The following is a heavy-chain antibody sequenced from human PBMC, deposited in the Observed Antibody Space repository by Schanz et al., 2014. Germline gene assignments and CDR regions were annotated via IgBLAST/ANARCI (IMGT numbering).Heavy chain of an antibody. J-gene: IGHJ4*01. D-gene: IGHD5-12*01. V-gene: IGHV1-18*01. CDR2: ISTSNGNT. Sequence: QVQVVQSGAAVKKPGASVKVSCKASGYTFTDYGVIWVRQAPGQGLEWMGWISTSNGNTNYIQKLQGRVTMTTDTSTSTAYMELRSLRSDDTAVYYCARAFGGYDPAGALDYWGHGTLVAVSS. CDR1: GYTFTDYG. CDR3: ARAFGGYDPAGALDY.